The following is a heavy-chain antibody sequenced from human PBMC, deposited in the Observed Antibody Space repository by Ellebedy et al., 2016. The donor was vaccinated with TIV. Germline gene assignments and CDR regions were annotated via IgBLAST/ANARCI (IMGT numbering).Heavy chain of an antibody. J-gene: IGHJ4*02. CDR2: INHSGSA. V-gene: IGHV4-34*01. Sequence: MPSETLSLTCAVYVGSFSGYYWSWIRQPPGKGLEWIGEINHSGSANYNPSLKSRVTISVDTSKNQFSLKVNSVTAADTAVYYCARGKSNLYRSIVARPYDYWGQGTLVTVSS. D-gene: IGHD6-6*01. CDR3: ARGKSNLYRSIVARPYDY. CDR1: VGSFSGYY.